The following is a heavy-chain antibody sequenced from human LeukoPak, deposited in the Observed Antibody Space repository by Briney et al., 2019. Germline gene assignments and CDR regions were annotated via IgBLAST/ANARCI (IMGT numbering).Heavy chain of an antibody. CDR1: GFTVSNKY. D-gene: IGHD6-13*01. Sequence: PGGSLRLSCAASGFTVSNKYMTWVRQVPGKGLEWFSVIYSDGSTYYADSVKGRSTISRDNSKNTLYLQMNSLRAEDTAVYYCARNPQSSQQLVSYWGQGTLVTVSS. V-gene: IGHV3-53*01. CDR2: IYSDGST. CDR3: ARNPQSSQQLVSY. J-gene: IGHJ4*02.